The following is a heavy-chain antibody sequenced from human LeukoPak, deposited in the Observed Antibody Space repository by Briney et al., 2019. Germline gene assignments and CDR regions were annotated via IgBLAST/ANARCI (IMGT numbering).Heavy chain of an antibody. J-gene: IGHJ4*02. CDR2: ISGSGGST. Sequence: GGSLRLSCAASGFTFSSYAMSWVRQAPGKGLEWVSAISGSGGSTYYADSVKGRFTISRDNSKNTLYLQMNSLRAEDTAVYYCARDRSGYFYFDYWGQGTLVTVSS. CDR3: ARDRSGYFYFDY. CDR1: GFTFSSYA. D-gene: IGHD5-12*01. V-gene: IGHV3-23*01.